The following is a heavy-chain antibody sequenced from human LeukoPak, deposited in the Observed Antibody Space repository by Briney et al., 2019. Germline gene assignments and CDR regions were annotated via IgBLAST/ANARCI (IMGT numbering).Heavy chain of an antibody. V-gene: IGHV1-18*01. Sequence: ASVKVSCKGSGYTVTSYGISWVRQAPGQGGERMGWISAYNGNKNYAQKPQGRVTMTTDTSTSTAYMELRSLRSDDTAVYYCARDYSNSGAFDYWGQGTLVTVSS. CDR2: ISAYNGNK. CDR1: GYTVTSYG. CDR3: ARDYSNSGAFDY. J-gene: IGHJ4*02. D-gene: IGHD6-19*01.